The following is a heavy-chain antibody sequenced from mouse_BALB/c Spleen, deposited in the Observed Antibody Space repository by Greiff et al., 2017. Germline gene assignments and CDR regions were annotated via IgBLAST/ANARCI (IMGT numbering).Heavy chain of an antibody. CDR2: ISSGGSYT. D-gene: IGHD4-1*01. Sequence: EVMLVESGGDLVKPGGSLKLSCAASGFTFSSYGMSWVRQTPDKRLEWVATISSGGSYTYYPDSVKGRFTISRDNAKNTLYLQMSSLKSEDTAMYYCARRVGRGEAWFAYWGQGTLVTVSA. V-gene: IGHV5-6*01. CDR3: ARRVGRGEAWFAY. CDR1: GFTFSSYG. J-gene: IGHJ3*01.